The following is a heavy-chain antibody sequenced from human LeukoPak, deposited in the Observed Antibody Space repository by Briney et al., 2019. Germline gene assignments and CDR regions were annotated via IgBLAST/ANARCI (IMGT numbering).Heavy chain of an antibody. J-gene: IGHJ5*02. D-gene: IGHD2-2*02. V-gene: IGHV3-21*01. CDR2: ISSSSTYI. CDR3: ARGAPSAYTTALFDP. Sequence: PGGSLRLSCAASGFTFSGNNMNWVRQAPGKGLEWVSSISSSSTYIYYADSVKGRITISRDNTKNSLYLQMNSLRAEDTAVYYCARGAPSAYTTALFDPWGQGTLVTVSS. CDR1: GFTFSGNN.